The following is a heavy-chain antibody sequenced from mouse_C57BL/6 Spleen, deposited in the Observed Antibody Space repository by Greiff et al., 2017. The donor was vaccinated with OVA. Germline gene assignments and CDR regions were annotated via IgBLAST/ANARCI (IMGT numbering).Heavy chain of an antibody. V-gene: IGHV5-4*01. CDR2: ISDGGSYT. Sequence: DVHLVESGGGLVKPGGSLKLSCAASGFTFSSYAMSWVRQTPEKRLEWVATISDGGSYTYYPDNVKGRFTISRDNAKNNLYLQLSHLKSEDTAMYYCAREPPHYGLRDYAMDYWGQGTSVTVSS. CDR3: AREPPHYGLRDYAMDY. CDR1: GFTFSSYA. J-gene: IGHJ4*01. D-gene: IGHD1-1*02.